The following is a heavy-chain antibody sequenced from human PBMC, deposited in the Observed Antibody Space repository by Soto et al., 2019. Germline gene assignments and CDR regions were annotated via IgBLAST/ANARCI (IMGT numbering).Heavy chain of an antibody. J-gene: IGHJ5*02. Sequence: ASETLSLTCTVSGGSISSYYWTWIRQPPGKGLEWIGNVYYRGNTNYNPSLRSRVTISVDTSNNEFSLSLISMTAADTAVYYCAAGGFLHWFGPWGQGTLVTVSS. CDR3: AAGGFLHWFGP. V-gene: IGHV4-59*01. CDR2: VYYRGNT. D-gene: IGHD3-16*01. CDR1: GGSISSYY.